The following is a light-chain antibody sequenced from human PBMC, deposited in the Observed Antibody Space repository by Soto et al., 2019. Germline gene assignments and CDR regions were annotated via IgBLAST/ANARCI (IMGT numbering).Light chain of an antibody. V-gene: IGLV4-69*01. CDR1: SGHSSYA. CDR2: LNSDGSH. CDR3: QTWGTGIQV. Sequence: QPVLTQSPSASASLGASVKLTCTLNSGHSSYAIAWHQQQPEKGPRYLMKLNSDGSHSKGDGIPDRFSGSSSGAERYLTIFSLQSEDEADYYSQTWGTGIQVFGGGTKLTVL. J-gene: IGLJ2*01.